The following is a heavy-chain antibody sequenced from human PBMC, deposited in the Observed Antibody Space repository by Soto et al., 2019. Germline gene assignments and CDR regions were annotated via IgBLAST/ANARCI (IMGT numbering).Heavy chain of an antibody. V-gene: IGHV3-21*01. CDR1: GFTFSTYS. J-gene: IGHJ6*02. Sequence: GGSLRLSCAASGFTFSTYSMNWVRQAPGKGLEWVSSISCSGTYIPYADSLKGQFTISRDNAKNSLYLQMMSLRAEDTAVYYCARDPSDCSSTSCWGYYALDVWGQGTTVAVSS. CDR3: ARDPSDCSSTSCWGYYALDV. CDR2: ISCSGTYI. D-gene: IGHD2-2*01.